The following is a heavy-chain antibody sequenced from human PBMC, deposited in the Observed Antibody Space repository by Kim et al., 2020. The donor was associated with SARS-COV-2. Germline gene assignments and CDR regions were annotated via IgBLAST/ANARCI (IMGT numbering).Heavy chain of an antibody. Sequence: GGSLRLSCAASGFTFSSYAMSWVRQAPGKGLEWVSAISGSGGSTYYADSVKGRFTISRDNSKNTLYLQMNSLRAEDTAVYYCAKGGLFEITIFGVVVREYLQHWGPGTLVTVSS. CDR1: GFTFSSYA. D-gene: IGHD3-3*01. CDR3: AKGGLFEITIFGVVVREYLQH. CDR2: ISGSGGST. J-gene: IGHJ1*01. V-gene: IGHV3-23*01.